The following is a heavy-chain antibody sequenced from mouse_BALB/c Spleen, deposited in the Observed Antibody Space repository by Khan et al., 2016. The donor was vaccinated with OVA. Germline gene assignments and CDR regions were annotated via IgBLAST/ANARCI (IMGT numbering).Heavy chain of an antibody. V-gene: IGHV9-3-1*01. Sequence: QIQLVQSGPELKKPGETVKISCKASGYTFTNYGMNWVKQAPGKGLKWMGWINTYTGEPTYADDFKGRFAFYLENPANTAFLQINNLQNEDTATEFWARSASYWFFDVWGAGTTVTVSS. J-gene: IGHJ1*01. CDR2: INTYTGEP. D-gene: IGHD6-1*01. CDR3: ARSASYWFFDV. CDR1: GYTFTNYG.